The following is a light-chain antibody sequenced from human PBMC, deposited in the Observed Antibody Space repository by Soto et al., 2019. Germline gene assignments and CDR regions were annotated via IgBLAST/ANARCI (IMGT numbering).Light chain of an antibody. CDR1: SSDIGGYNF. Sequence: QSVLAQPASVSGSPGQSITISCTGTSSDIGGYNFVSWYQHHPGRAPKLIIYEVTIRPSGVSNRFSGSKSGNTASLTISGLQAEDEADYYCSSYTTSAPYVFGSGTKSPS. J-gene: IGLJ1*01. CDR2: EVT. V-gene: IGLV2-14*01. CDR3: SSYTTSAPYV.